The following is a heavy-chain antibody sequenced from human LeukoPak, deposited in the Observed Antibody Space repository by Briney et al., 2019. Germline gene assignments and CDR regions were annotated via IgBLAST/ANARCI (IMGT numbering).Heavy chain of an antibody. CDR1: GGTFSSYA. V-gene: IGHV1-69*05. CDR2: IIPIFGTA. D-gene: IGHD2-15*01. J-gene: IGHJ5*02. Sequence: SVKVSCKASGGTFSSYAISWVRQAPGQGLEWMGGIIPIFGTANYAQKFQGRVTMTRNTSISTAYMELSSLRSEDTAVYYCARDLLDCSGGSCYSSWFDPWGQGTLVTVSS. CDR3: ARDLLDCSGGSCYSSWFDP.